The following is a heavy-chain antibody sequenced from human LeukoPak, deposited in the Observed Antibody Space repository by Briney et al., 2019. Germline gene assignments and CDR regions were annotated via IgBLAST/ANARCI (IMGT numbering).Heavy chain of an antibody. CDR1: GYTFTSYD. Sequence: ASVKVSCKASGYTFTSYDINWVRQATGQGLEWMGWMNPNSGNTGYAQKFQGRVTMTRDTSISTAYMELSSLRSEDTAVYYCAISGWKGGYYYYGMDVWGQGTTVTVSS. CDR2: MNPNSGNT. D-gene: IGHD6-19*01. V-gene: IGHV1-8*01. J-gene: IGHJ6*02. CDR3: AISGWKGGYYYYGMDV.